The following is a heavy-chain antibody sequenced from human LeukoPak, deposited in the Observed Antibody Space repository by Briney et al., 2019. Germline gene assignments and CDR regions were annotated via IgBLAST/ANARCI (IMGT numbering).Heavy chain of an antibody. CDR1: GFTFTSYA. CDR2: ISGGGEDT. J-gene: IGHJ2*01. Sequence: PSGGSLRLSCAASGFTFTSYAMSWIRQAPGKGLEWVSAISGGGEDTYYPDSVKGRFTISRDNSKNTLYLQMNSLRAEDTAIYYCAKPRAMTTGVGRYFDLWGRGTLVTVSS. D-gene: IGHD1-1*01. V-gene: IGHV3-23*01. CDR3: AKPRAMTTGVGRYFDL.